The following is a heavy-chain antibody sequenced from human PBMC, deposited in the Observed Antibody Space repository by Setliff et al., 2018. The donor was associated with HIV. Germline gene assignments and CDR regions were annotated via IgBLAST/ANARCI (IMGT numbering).Heavy chain of an antibody. CDR3: ARMKWGGSAAAGWDY. V-gene: IGHV1-18*01. Sequence: ASVKVSCKTSGYSFRNYGITWARLAPGQGLEWMGWINNYNGNTNSAQKFRDRVSLSADTSSTTTYLELRNLTFDDTALYYCARMKWGGSAAAGWDYWGQGTQVTVSS. CDR1: GYSFRNYG. CDR2: INNYNGNT. D-gene: IGHD6-13*01. J-gene: IGHJ4*02.